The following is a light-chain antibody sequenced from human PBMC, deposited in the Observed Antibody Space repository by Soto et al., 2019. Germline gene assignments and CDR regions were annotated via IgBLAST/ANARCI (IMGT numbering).Light chain of an antibody. J-gene: IGLJ1*01. CDR3: CSYAGDNYV. Sequence: QSALTQPASVSGSPGQSITISCTGPSSDVGSYNLVSWYQHHPGKAPQLMIFVVSKRPSGVSNRFSGSKSGNTASLTISGLQAEDEADYYCCSYAGDNYVFGAGTKVTVL. V-gene: IGLV2-23*02. CDR1: SSDVGSYNL. CDR2: VVS.